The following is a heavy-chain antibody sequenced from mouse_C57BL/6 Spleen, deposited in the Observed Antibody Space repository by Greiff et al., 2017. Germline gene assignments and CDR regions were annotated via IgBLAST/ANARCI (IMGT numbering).Heavy chain of an antibody. D-gene: IGHD4-1*01. CDR1: GFTFSDYG. CDR2: ISNLAYSI. V-gene: IGHV5-15*01. CDR3: ARLTGTGFDD. J-gene: IGHJ2*01. Sequence: EVHLVESGGGLVQPGGSLKLSCAASGFTFSDYGMAWVRQAPRKGPEWVAFISNLAYSIYYADTVTGRFTISRENAKNTLYLEMSSLRSEDTAMYYCARLTGTGFDDWGQGTTLTVAS.